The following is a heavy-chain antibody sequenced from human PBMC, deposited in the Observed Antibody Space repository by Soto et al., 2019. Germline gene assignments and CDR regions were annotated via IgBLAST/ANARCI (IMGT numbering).Heavy chain of an antibody. D-gene: IGHD5-12*01. V-gene: IGHV1-69*06. CDR3: AAGEYSGYDPSYYYYGMDV. Sequence: ASVKVSCKASGGTFSSYAISWVRQAPGQGLEWMGGIIPIFGTANYAQKFQGRVTITADKSTSTAYMELSSLRSEDTAVYYCAAGEYSGYDPSYYYYGMDVWGQGTTVTVS. CDR1: GGTFSSYA. CDR2: IIPIFGTA. J-gene: IGHJ6*02.